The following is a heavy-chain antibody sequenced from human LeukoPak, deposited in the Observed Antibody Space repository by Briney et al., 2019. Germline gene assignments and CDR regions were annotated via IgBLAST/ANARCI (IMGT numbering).Heavy chain of an antibody. J-gene: IGHJ3*02. CDR3: ARDARYYDSSGYYVFDI. D-gene: IGHD3-22*01. CDR1: GGSISSYY. CDR2: IYNNGRT. Sequence: PSETLSLTCTVSGGSISSYYWSWIRQPPGKGLEWIGYIYNNGRTDYNPSLKSRVIISLDTSKNQFSLKLTSVTAADTAVYYCARDARYYDSSGYYVFDIWGQGTKVTVSS. V-gene: IGHV4-59*01.